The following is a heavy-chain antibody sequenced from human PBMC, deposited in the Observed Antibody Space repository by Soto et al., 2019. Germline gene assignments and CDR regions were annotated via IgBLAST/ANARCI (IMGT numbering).Heavy chain of an antibody. CDR1: GYSFTSYW. D-gene: IGHD3-22*01. CDR3: ARPRYYYDSSGYYSGRFNAFDI. J-gene: IGHJ3*02. CDR2: IYPGDSNT. Sequence: GESLKISCKGSGYSFTSYWIGWVRQMPGKGLEWMGIIYPGDSNTRYSPSFQGQVTISAVKSISTAYLQWSSLKASDTAMYYCARPRYYYDSSGYYSGRFNAFDIWGQGTMVTVSS. V-gene: IGHV5-51*01.